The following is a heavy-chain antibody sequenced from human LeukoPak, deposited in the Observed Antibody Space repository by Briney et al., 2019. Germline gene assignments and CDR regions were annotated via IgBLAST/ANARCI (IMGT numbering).Heavy chain of an antibody. V-gene: IGHV4-30-2*01. J-gene: IGHJ4*02. CDR1: GGSISSGGST. CDR3: ASGIAADLY. CDR2: IYHSGST. Sequence: SETLSLTCTVSGGSISSGGSTWSWFRKPPGKGLEWIGYIYHSGSTYYNPSLKSRVTISVDRSKNQFSLKLSSVTAADTAVYYCASGIAADLYWGQGTLVTVSS. D-gene: IGHD6-13*01.